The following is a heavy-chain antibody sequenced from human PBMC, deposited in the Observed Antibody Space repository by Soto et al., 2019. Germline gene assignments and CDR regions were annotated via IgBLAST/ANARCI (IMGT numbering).Heavy chain of an antibody. Sequence: EVQLVQSGGGLVHPGGSLRLSCAASGFTFTKYWMSWIRQTPGKGLEWVANIDQDGREKYSVDSVMGRFATSRDNARNSLHLQMNNLRGEDTAVYYCVRDGSGGWQFDYWGQGTLVTVSS. J-gene: IGHJ4*02. CDR1: GFTFTKYW. D-gene: IGHD6-19*01. V-gene: IGHV3-7*01. CDR2: IDQDGREK. CDR3: VRDGSGGWQFDY.